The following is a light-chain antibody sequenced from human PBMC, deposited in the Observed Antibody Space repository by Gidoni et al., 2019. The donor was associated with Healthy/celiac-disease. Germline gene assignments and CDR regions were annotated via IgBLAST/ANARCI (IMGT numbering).Light chain of an antibody. CDR1: QSISSW. CDR3: QQYNSYSYT. Sequence: DFQLTHSPSTLSASVGDRVTITCRASQSISSWLAWYQQKPGKAPKLLIYKASSLESGVPSRFSGSGSGTEFTLTISSLQPDDFATYYCQQYNSYSYTFGQXTKLEIK. V-gene: IGKV1-5*03. CDR2: KAS. J-gene: IGKJ2*01.